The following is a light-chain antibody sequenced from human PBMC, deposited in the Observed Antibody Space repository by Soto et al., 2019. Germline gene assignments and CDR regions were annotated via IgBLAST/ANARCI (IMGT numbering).Light chain of an antibody. CDR2: GAS. Sequence: EIWMTQFPATLSVSPGERATLSCRASQSVSSNLAWYQQKPGQAPRLLIYGASTRATGIPARFSGSGSGTEFTLTISSLQPADFAVYYCQQYNNWHPLTFGGGTKVDIK. V-gene: IGKV3-15*01. J-gene: IGKJ4*01. CDR1: QSVSSN. CDR3: QQYNNWHPLT.